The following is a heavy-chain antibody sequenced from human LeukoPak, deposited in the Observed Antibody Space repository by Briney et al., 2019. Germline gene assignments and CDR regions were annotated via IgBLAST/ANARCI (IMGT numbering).Heavy chain of an antibody. D-gene: IGHD3-10*01. CDR3: ARDLGSGFLDL. CDR1: GFTFSSYW. CDR2: INSDGSRT. J-gene: IGHJ2*01. Sequence: PGGSLRLSCAASGFTFSSYWMHWVRQAPGKGLVWVSRINSDGSRTTYAESVKGRFTFSKDNAKKTLLLQMNSLRAEDTAVYYCARDLGSGFLDLWGRGTLVTVSS. V-gene: IGHV3-74*01.